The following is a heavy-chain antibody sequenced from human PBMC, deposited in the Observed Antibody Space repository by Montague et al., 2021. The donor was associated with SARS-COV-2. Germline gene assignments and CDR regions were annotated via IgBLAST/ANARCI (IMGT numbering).Heavy chain of an antibody. CDR1: GVSISSAHYS. J-gene: IGHJ4*02. CDR2: HFYDANY. V-gene: IGHV4-39*01. Sequence: SETLSLTCTVSGVSISSAHYSWGWHPQTQGKGLVWIGNHFYDANYRSNPSLNSRVTISVDKSKSQLSLRLSTVTAADAAVYLCVGHKAWNVAPYYFAYWGQGTVVTVSS. D-gene: IGHD1-1*01. CDR3: VGHKAWNVAPYYFAY.